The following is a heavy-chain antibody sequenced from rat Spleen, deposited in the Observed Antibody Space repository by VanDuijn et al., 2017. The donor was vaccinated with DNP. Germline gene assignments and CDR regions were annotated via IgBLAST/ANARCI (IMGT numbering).Heavy chain of an antibody. CDR1: GFTFSNYG. CDR2: ISYDGSST. CDR3: ARGGHGGFDY. V-gene: IGHV5-29*01. D-gene: IGHD4-1*01. Sequence: EVQLVESGGGLVQPGRSLKLSCAASGFTFSNYGMAWVRQAPTKGLEWVATISYDGSSTYYRDSVKGRFTISRDNAKNTLYLQMDSLRSEDTATYYCARGGHGGFDYWGQGVMVTVSS. J-gene: IGHJ2*01.